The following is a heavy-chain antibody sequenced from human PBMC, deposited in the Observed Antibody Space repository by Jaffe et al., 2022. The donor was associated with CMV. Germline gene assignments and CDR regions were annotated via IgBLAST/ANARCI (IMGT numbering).Heavy chain of an antibody. CDR1: GFTFSSYA. V-gene: IGHV3-23*01. CDR2: ISGSGGST. Sequence: EVQLLESGGGLVQPGGSLRLSCAASGFTFSSYAMSWVRQAPGKGLEWVSAISGSGGSTYYADSVKGRFTISRDNSKNTLYLQMNSLRAEDTAVYYCAKDTTRVVVILGGMDVWGQGTTVTVSS. D-gene: IGHD3-22*01. J-gene: IGHJ6*02. CDR3: AKDTTRVVVILGGMDV.